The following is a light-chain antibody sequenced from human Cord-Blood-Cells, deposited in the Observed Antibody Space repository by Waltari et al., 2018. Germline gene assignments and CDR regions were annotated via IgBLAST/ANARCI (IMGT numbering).Light chain of an antibody. CDR3: CSYAGSSNVV. V-gene: IGLV2-23*01. CDR1: SSDVGSYNL. Sequence: QSALTQPASVSGSPGQPITISCTGTSSDVGSYNLVSWYQQHPGKAPKLMIYEGSKRPSGVSNRCSGSKSGNTASLTISGLQAEDEADYYCCSYAGSSNVVFGGGTKLTVL. J-gene: IGLJ2*01. CDR2: EGS.